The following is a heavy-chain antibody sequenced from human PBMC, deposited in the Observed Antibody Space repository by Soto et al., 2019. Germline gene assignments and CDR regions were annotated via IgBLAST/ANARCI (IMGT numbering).Heavy chain of an antibody. V-gene: IGHV3-33*01. Sequence: VAVIWYDGSNKYYADSVKGRFTISRDNSKNTLYLQMNSLRAEDTAVYYCARDGIAAAGPGMDVWGQGTTVTVSS. D-gene: IGHD6-13*01. CDR2: IWYDGSNK. J-gene: IGHJ6*02. CDR3: ARDGIAAAGPGMDV.